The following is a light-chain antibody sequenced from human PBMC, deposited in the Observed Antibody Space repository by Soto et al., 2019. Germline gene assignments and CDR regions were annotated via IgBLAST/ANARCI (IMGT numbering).Light chain of an antibody. CDR3: QQYDSWPRT. CDR1: QRVGVN. J-gene: IGKJ1*01. V-gene: IGKV3-15*01. Sequence: EIVMTQSPASLSVSPGETATLSCRASQRVGVNLAWYQQKPGQAPRLLIYHASTRATGVTARFSGSGSGTDFTLTISSLQSEDIAFFYCQQYDSWPRTFGQGTKVEIK. CDR2: HAS.